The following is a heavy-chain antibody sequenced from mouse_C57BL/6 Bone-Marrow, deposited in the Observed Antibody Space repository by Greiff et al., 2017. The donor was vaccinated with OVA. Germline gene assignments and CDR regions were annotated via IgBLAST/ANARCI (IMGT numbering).Heavy chain of an antibody. J-gene: IGHJ4*01. Sequence: VQLQQSGAELMKPGASVKLSCKATGYTFTGYWIEWVKQRPGHGLEWIGEILPGSSSTNYNEKFKGKATFTADTSSNTAYMQLSSLTTEDSAIYYCARVGYYVGYAMDYWGQGTSVTVSS. CDR3: ARVGYYVGYAMDY. CDR1: GYTFTGYW. D-gene: IGHD2-3*01. V-gene: IGHV1-9*01. CDR2: ILPGSSST.